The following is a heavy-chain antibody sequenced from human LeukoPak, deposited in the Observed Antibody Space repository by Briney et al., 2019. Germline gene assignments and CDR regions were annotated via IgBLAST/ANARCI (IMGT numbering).Heavy chain of an antibody. CDR1: GLTFSSFV. V-gene: IGHV3-30*18. CDR2: ISYDGSNK. D-gene: IGHD1/OR15-1a*01. CDR3: AKDQNNDY. Sequence: GGSLRLSCAASGLTFSSFVMSWVRQTRGKGLEWVAVISYDGSNKYYADSVKGRFTISRDNSKNTLYLQMNSLRAEDTAVYYCAKDQNNDYWGQGTLVTVSS. J-gene: IGHJ4*02.